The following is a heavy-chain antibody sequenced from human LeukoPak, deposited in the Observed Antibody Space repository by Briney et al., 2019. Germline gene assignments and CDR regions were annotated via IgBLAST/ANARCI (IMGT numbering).Heavy chain of an antibody. V-gene: IGHV4-59*08. CDR2: LYNSGNT. J-gene: IGHJ4*02. D-gene: IGHD3-10*01. Sequence: PSETLSLTCTVSGGSISSYHWSWIRQPPGKGLEWIGDLYNSGNTIHNPSLRSRVTISVDTSKNQFSLKLSSVTAADTAMYYCARLISGPRTLDYWGQGTLVTVSS. CDR3: ARLISGPRTLDY. CDR1: GGSISSYH.